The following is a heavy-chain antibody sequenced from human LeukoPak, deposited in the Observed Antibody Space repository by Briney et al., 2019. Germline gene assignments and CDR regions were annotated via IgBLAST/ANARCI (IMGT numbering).Heavy chain of an antibody. CDR2: INPNSGGT. Sequence: ASVKVSCKASGYTFTGYYMHWVRQAPGQGLEWMGWINPNSGGTNYAQKFQGRVTMIRDTSISTAYMELSRLRSDDTAVYYCASDDSSGYYPTYYFDYWGQGTLVTVSS. D-gene: IGHD3-22*01. CDR1: GYTFTGYY. V-gene: IGHV1-2*02. CDR3: ASDDSSGYYPTYYFDY. J-gene: IGHJ4*02.